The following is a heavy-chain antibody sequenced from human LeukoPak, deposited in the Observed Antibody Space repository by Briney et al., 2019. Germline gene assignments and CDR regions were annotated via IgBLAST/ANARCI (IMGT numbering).Heavy chain of an antibody. CDR1: GYSFTSYW. CDR2: IYPGDSDT. Sequence: GESLKISCKGSGYSFTSYWIGWVRQMPGKGLECMGIIYPGDSDTRYSPSFQGQVTISADKSISTAYLQWSSLKASDTAMYYCARLGSYCTNGVCYKDAFDIWGQGTMVTVSS. J-gene: IGHJ3*02. V-gene: IGHV5-51*01. D-gene: IGHD2-8*01. CDR3: ARLGSYCTNGVCYKDAFDI.